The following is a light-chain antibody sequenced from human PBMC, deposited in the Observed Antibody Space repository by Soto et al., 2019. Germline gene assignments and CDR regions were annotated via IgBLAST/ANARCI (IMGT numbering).Light chain of an antibody. V-gene: IGKV3-15*01. CDR1: QSVSIH. J-gene: IGKJ1*01. CDR3: QQSYSLPRT. CDR2: DAS. Sequence: ERVRSQSPDTLSVSLGERATLSCRASQSVSIHLAWYQQKPGQAPRLLIYDASTRAAGIPARISASGSGTDFTLTITSLQHEDFAIYYCQQSYSLPRTFCQGSMV.